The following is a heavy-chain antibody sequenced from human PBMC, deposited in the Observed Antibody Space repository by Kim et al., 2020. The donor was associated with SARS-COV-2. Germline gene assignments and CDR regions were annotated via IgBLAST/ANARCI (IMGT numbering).Heavy chain of an antibody. J-gene: IGHJ4*02. CDR3: ARRGGPTAVDY. V-gene: IGHV4-34*01. Sequence: NSHPSLKRRVTISVDTSKNQFSRKLSAVTAADTAVYYCARRGGPTAVDYWGQGTLVTVSS. D-gene: IGHD4-17*01.